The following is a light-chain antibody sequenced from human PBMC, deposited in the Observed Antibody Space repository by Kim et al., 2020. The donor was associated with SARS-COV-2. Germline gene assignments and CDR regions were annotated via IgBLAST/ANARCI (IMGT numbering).Light chain of an antibody. Sequence: RQTATLTCTGNSNNVRNQGAAWLQHHQGHPPKLLSYRNNNRPSGISERLSASRSGNTASLTISGLQPEDEADYYCSSWDSSLTAWVFGGGTQLTVL. CDR3: SSWDSSLTAWV. J-gene: IGLJ3*02. CDR2: RNN. V-gene: IGLV10-54*01. CDR1: SNNVRNQG.